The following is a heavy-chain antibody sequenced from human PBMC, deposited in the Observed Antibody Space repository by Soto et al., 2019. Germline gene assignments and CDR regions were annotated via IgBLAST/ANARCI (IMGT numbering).Heavy chain of an antibody. Sequence: PGGSLRLSCAASGFTFSDYYMTWIRQAPGEGLEWVSYISSSGSTISYADSVRGRFTISRDNAKNSLYLQMNSLRLEDTAVYYCARAMYSSKTDFDYWGQGTLVTVSS. J-gene: IGHJ4*02. CDR3: ARAMYSSKTDFDY. CDR1: GFTFSDYY. D-gene: IGHD6-13*01. V-gene: IGHV3-11*01. CDR2: ISSSGSTI.